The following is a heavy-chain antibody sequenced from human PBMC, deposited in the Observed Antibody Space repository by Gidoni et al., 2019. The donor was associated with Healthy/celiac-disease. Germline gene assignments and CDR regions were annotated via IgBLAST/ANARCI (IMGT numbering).Heavy chain of an antibody. CDR2: IYYSGST. CDR3: ARDTHYYDSSGYYLPPDAFDI. D-gene: IGHD3-22*01. Sequence: QVQLQESGPGLVKPSETLSLTCTVSGGSISSYYWSWIRQPPGKGLEWIGYIYYSGSTNYNPSLKSRVTISVDTSKNQFSLKLSSVTAADTAVYYCARDTHYYDSSGYYLPPDAFDIWGQGTMVTVSS. V-gene: IGHV4-59*01. CDR1: GGSISSYY. J-gene: IGHJ3*02.